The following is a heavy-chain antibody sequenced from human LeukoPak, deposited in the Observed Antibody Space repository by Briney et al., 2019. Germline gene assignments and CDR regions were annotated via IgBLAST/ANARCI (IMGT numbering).Heavy chain of an antibody. D-gene: IGHD5-12*01. V-gene: IGHV4-59*01. CDR1: GGPISSYY. CDR2: IYYSGST. Sequence: PSETLSLTCTVSGGPISSYYWSWIRQPPGKGLEWIGYIYYSGSTNYNPSLKSRVTISVDTSKNQFSLKLSSVTAADTAVYYCAILGYSGYDFYFDFWGQGTLVTVSS. J-gene: IGHJ4*02. CDR3: AILGYSGYDFYFDF.